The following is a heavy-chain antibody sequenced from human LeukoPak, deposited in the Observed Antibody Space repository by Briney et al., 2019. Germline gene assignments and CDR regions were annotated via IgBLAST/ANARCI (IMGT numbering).Heavy chain of an antibody. CDR3: ARFASQLYYYYYGMDV. J-gene: IGHJ6*02. Sequence: GGSLRLSCAASGFTFSSYAMSWVRQVPGKGLEWVSVISGSGDNTYYADSVKGRFTISRDNSKNTLYLQMNSLRAEDTAVYYCARFASQLYYYYYGMDVWGQGTTVTVSS. CDR2: ISGSGDNT. V-gene: IGHV3-23*01. CDR1: GFTFSSYA. D-gene: IGHD1-1*01.